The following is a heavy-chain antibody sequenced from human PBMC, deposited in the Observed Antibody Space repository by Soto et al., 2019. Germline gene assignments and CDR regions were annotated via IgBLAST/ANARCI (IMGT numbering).Heavy chain of an antibody. D-gene: IGHD6-13*01. Sequence: EVQLVESGGGLVQPGGSLRLSCAASGFTFSSYWMSWVRQAPGKGLEWVANIKQDGSEKYYVDSVKGRFTISRDNAKNSLYVQMNSLRAEDTAVYYCARAIAAARFDYWGQGTLVTVSS. J-gene: IGHJ4*02. CDR1: GFTFSSYW. V-gene: IGHV3-7*05. CDR2: IKQDGSEK. CDR3: ARAIAAARFDY.